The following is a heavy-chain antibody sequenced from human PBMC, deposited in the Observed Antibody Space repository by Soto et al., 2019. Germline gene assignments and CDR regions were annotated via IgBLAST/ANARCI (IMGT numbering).Heavy chain of an antibody. V-gene: IGHV3-74*01. J-gene: IGHJ6*02. CDR2: INSDGSST. Sequence: PGGSLKLCCAPRRCTFACLLIQWVRQAPGKGLVWVSRINSDGSSTSYADSVKGRFTISRDNAKNTLYLQMNSLRAEDTAVYYCARAVRGMDVWGQGTTVTVSS. CDR1: RCTFACLL. CDR3: ARAVRGMDV.